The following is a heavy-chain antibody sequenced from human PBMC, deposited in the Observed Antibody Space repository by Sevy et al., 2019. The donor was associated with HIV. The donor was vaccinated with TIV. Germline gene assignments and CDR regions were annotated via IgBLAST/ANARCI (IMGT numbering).Heavy chain of an antibody. J-gene: IGHJ4*02. CDR2: ISGHGGST. Sequence: GGSLRLSCVASGFIFNSYTMHWVRQAPGKGLEWVSSISGHGGSTYYTDSVKGRFTISRDNFRNTLELEMNSLRAEDTAVYYCAGGFWSGFDYWGQGARVTVSS. CDR3: AGGFWSGFDY. D-gene: IGHD3-3*01. CDR1: GFIFNSYT. V-gene: IGHV3-23*01.